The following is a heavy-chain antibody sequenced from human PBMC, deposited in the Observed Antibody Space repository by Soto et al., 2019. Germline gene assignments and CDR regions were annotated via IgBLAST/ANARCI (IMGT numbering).Heavy chain of an antibody. D-gene: IGHD5-18*01. Sequence: SGPTLVNPTQTLTLTCTFSGFSLSTSGVNVGWIRQPPGKALEWLALIYWDDAKRYSPSLKNRLTITKDTSKNQVVLTMTNIDPVVTATYYCAHRRRGFSYGHYFHYWGQGTLVTVSS. CDR3: AHRRRGFSYGHYFHY. CDR1: GFSLSTSGVN. CDR2: IYWDDAK. V-gene: IGHV2-5*02. J-gene: IGHJ4*02.